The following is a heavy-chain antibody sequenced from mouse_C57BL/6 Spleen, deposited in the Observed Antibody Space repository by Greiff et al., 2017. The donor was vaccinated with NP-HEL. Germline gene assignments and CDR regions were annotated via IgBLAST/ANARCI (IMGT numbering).Heavy chain of an antibody. J-gene: IGHJ2*01. V-gene: IGHV5-6*01. CDR3: ARHEVTTGRDFDY. CDR2: ISSGGSYT. D-gene: IGHD2-2*01. CDR1: GFTFSSYG. Sequence: EVMLVESGGDLVKPGGSLKLSCAASGFTFSSYGMSWVRQTPDKRLEWVATISSGGSYTYYPDSVKGRFTISRDNAKNTLYLQMSSLKSEDTAMYYCARHEVTTGRDFDYWGQGTTLTVSS.